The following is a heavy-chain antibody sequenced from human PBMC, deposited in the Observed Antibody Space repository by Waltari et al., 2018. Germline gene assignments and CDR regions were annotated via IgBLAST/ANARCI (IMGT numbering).Heavy chain of an antibody. V-gene: IGHV3-74*01. CDR1: GFPFSNYL. J-gene: IGHJ4*02. CDR3: ARAGSSWYGYTDY. D-gene: IGHD6-13*01. CDR2: INKDESST. Sequence: EVLLVESGGGLVQPGGALRLSCAASGFPFSNYLMPWVRPAPGKGLVWVSRINKDESSTTYADSVKGRFTISRDNAKNTLYLQMNSLSAEDTAVYYCARAGSSWYGYTDYWGQGTLVTVSS.